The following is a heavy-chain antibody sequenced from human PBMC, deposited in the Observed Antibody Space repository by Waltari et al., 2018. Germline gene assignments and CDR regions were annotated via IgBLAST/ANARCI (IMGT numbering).Heavy chain of an antibody. CDR1: GDKFSTYW. CDR3: ARREHDYDYVGGSYRRVIDTFDI. J-gene: IGHJ3*02. V-gene: IGHV5-51*03. D-gene: IGHD3-16*02. CDR2: IYLGDSET. Sequence: EVRLVQSGAEVKKPGESLKISCKGSGDKFSTYWMGWGRQRPGKGLEWMGIIYLGDSETRYSPSFRGQVTMSADKSITTAYLQWSSLKASDTAMYYCARREHDYDYVGGSYRRVIDTFDIWGQGTRVTVSS.